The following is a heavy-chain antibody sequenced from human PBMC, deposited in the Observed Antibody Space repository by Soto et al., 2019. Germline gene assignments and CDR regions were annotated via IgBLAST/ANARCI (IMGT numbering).Heavy chain of an antibody. Sequence: QVQLQQWGAGLVKPSETLSLTCGVYGGSFSDYYWSWIRQPPGNGLEWIGEITHSGNTNYNPSLKSRVTLSVDTSKNQFSLKLSSVTAADTAVYYCARSGAVIVASRLGPALYNWFDPWGQGTLVTVSS. D-gene: IGHD3-22*01. V-gene: IGHV4-34*02. CDR1: GGSFSDYY. CDR3: ARSGAVIVASRLGPALYNWFDP. CDR2: ITHSGNT. J-gene: IGHJ5*02.